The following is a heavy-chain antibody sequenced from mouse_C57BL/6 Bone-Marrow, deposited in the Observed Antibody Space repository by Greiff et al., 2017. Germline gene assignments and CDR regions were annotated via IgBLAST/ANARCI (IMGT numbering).Heavy chain of an antibody. J-gene: IGHJ4*01. V-gene: IGHV1-50*01. CDR3: ATDGYHYAMDY. Sequence: QVQLQQPGAELVKPGASVKLSCKASGYTFTSYWMQWVNQRPGQGLEWIGEIDPSDSYTTYNQKFKGKATLTVDTSSSTADMQLSSLTSDDSAVYYCATDGYHYAMDYWGQGTSVTVSS. D-gene: IGHD2-3*01. CDR1: GYTFTSYW. CDR2: IDPSDSYT.